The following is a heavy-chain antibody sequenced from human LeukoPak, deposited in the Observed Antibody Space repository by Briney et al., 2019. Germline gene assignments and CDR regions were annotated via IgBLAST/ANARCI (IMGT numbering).Heavy chain of an antibody. CDR3: AREHQSGYYYH. V-gene: IGHV1-46*01. CDR2: INPSGGST. D-gene: IGHD3-3*01. Sequence: ASVKVSCKASGYTFTSYYMHWVRQAPGQGLDWIGIINPSGGSTSYAQKFEGRVTMTRDTSTSTVYMELSSLRSEDTAVYYCAREHQSGYYYHWGQGTLVTVSS. CDR1: GYTFTSYY. J-gene: IGHJ4*02.